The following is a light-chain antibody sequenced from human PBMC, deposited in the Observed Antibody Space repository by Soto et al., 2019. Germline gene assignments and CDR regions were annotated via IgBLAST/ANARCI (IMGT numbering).Light chain of an antibody. CDR2: KAS. CDR1: QTISSW. J-gene: IGKJ2*01. CDR3: QQYNSPYT. Sequence: DIQMTQSPSTLSASVGDRVTITCRASQTISSWLAWYQQKPGKAPKLLIYKASSLESGVPSRFSGSGSGTEFTLTISSLQPDDFATYYCQQYNSPYTFGQGTKLDIK. V-gene: IGKV1-5*03.